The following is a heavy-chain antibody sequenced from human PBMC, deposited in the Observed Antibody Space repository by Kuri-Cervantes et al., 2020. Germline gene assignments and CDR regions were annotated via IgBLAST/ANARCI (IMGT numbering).Heavy chain of an antibody. D-gene: IGHD2-21*02. CDR2: ISYDGNNK. CDR1: GFTFSSYG. CDR3: ARDAILAYCGGDCYSGAFDI. Sequence: GESLKISCAASGFTFSSYGMHWVRQAPGKGLEWVTFISYDGNNKYYADSVKGRFTISRDNSKNTLYLQMNSLRAEDTAVYYCARDAILAYCGGDCYSGAFDIWDQGTMVTVSS. V-gene: IGHV3-30*03. J-gene: IGHJ3*02.